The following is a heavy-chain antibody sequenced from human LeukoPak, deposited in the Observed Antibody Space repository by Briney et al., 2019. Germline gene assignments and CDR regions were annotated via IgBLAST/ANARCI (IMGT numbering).Heavy chain of an antibody. V-gene: IGHV3-64*01. CDR3: ARGGLKDYYDY. CDR2: ISSNGGTT. Sequence: GGSLRLSCAASGFTFSSYAMYWVRQAPGKGLEYVSGISSNGGTTYYANSVKGRFTISRDNSKNTLSLQMGSLRAEDMAVYYCARGGLKDYYDYWGQGTLVTVSS. CDR1: GFTFSSYA. J-gene: IGHJ4*02. D-gene: IGHD3/OR15-3a*01.